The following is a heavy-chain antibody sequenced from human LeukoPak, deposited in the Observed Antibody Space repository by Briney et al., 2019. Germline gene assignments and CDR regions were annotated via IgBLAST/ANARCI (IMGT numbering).Heavy chain of an antibody. Sequence: GASVKVSCKASGGTFSSYAISWVRQAPGQGLEWMGWMNPKSGKTDSAQQFQGRVTLTRDASINTAYLDLNSLRSGDTAVYFCVRSHFILRFGLDVWSQGTTVTVSS. CDR3: VRSHFILRFGLDV. J-gene: IGHJ6*02. V-gene: IGHV1-8*02. CDR2: MNPKSGKT. CDR1: GGTFSSYA. D-gene: IGHD5-24*01.